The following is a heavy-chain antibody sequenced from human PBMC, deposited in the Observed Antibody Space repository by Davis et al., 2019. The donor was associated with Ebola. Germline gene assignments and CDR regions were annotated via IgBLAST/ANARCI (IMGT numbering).Heavy chain of an antibody. J-gene: IGHJ6*02. V-gene: IGHV1-69*04. CDR2: IIPILGIA. CDR1: GGTFSSYA. D-gene: IGHD3/OR15-3a*01. Sequence: AASVKVSCKASGGTFSSYAISWVRQAPGQGLEWMGRIIPILGIANYAQKFQGRVTITADKSTSTAYMELSSLRSEDTAVYYCAGGWTVNYGMDVWRQGTTVTVSS. CDR3: AGGWTVNYGMDV.